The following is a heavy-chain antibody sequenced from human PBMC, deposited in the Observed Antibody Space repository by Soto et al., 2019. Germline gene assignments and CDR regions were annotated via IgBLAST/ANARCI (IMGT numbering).Heavy chain of an antibody. D-gene: IGHD6-13*01. CDR1: GFSLSTSGVG. J-gene: IGHJ5*02. Sequence: SGPTLVNPTQTLTLTCTFSGFSLSTSGVGVGWIRQPPGKALEWLALIYWNDDKRYSPSLKSRLTITKDTSKNQVVLTMTNMDPVDTATYYCAHRPLAAAGKVYHWFDNRGQGTLVPASS. V-gene: IGHV2-5*01. CDR3: AHRPLAAAGKVYHWFDN. CDR2: IYWNDDK.